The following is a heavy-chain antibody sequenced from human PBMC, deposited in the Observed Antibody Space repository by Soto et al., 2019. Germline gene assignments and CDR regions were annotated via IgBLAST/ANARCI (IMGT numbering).Heavy chain of an antibody. D-gene: IGHD5-18*01. J-gene: IGHJ5*02. CDR1: GGTFSSYA. V-gene: IGHV1-69*12. CDR3: ATDGGYTYALGWIDP. Sequence: QVQLVQSGAEVKKPGSSVKVSCKASGGTFSSYAISWVRQAPGQGLEWMGGIIPIFGTANYAQKFQGRVTITADESTTTDYMELSSLRSEDTAVYYCATDGGYTYALGWIDPWGQGTLVTVSS. CDR2: IIPIFGTA.